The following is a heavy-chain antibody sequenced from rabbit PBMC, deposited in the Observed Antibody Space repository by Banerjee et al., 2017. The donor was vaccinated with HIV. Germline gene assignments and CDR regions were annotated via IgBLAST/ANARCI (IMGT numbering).Heavy chain of an antibody. CDR1: GFSFSSSYY. CDR2: IYAGSSGST. D-gene: IGHD6-1*01. V-gene: IGHV1S40*01. Sequence: QSLEESGGDLVKPGASLTLTCTASGFSFSSSYYMCWVRQAPGKGLEWIACIYAGSSGSTYYASWAKGRFTISKTSSTTVTLQMTSLTAADTATYFCARERRYLAASYGLNLWGQGTLVTVS. J-gene: IGHJ4*01. CDR3: ARERRYLAASYGLNL.